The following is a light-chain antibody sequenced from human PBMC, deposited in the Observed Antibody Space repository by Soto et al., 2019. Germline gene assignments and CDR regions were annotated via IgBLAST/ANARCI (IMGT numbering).Light chain of an antibody. V-gene: IGLV2-14*01. Sequence: QSALTQPASVSGSPGQSITISCTGTSNDIGGYNYVSWYQQHPGKAPKLMIYDVNNRPSGLSNRFSGSKSGNTASLTISGLQAGDEADYYCSSYTTSSTLVVFGAGTKLTVL. CDR3: SSYTTSSTLVV. CDR1: SNDIGGYNY. CDR2: DVN. J-gene: IGLJ2*01.